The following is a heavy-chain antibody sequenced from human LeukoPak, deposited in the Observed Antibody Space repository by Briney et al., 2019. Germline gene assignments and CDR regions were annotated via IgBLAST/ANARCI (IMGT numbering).Heavy chain of an antibody. CDR1: GFTFSTYA. D-gene: IGHD3-22*01. J-gene: IGHJ4*02. CDR3: AKGQKYYYDSSGYYLDY. CDR2: ITSGGGRT. Sequence: GGSLRLSCAASGFTFSTYAVSWVRQAPGKGLEWVSTITSGGGRTFYADSVKGRFTISSDNSKNTLYLLMNSLRAEDTAVYYCAKGQKYYYDSSGYYLDYWGQGTLVTVSS. V-gene: IGHV3-23*01.